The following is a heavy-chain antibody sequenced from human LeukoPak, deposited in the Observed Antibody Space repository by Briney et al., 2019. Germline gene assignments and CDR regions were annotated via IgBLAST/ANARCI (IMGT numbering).Heavy chain of an antibody. V-gene: IGHV3-7*04. CDR3: ARDGYSGSFYDY. J-gene: IGHJ4*02. CDR2: IKKDGREK. CDR1: GFTFSSWW. D-gene: IGHD1-26*01. Sequence: GGSLRLPCAASGFTFSSWWMSWVRQAPGKGLEWVANIKKDGREKYYVDSVKGRFTISRDNAKNSLYLQMNSLRAEDTAVYYCARDGYSGSFYDYWGQGTLVTVSS.